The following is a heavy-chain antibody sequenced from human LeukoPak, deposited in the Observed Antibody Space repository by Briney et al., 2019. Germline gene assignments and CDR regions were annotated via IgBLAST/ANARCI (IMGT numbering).Heavy chain of an antibody. D-gene: IGHD4-23*01. CDR3: ARGYGGNSFGYFDY. J-gene: IGHJ4*02. CDR2: ISYDGSDK. V-gene: IGHV3-30-3*01. CDR1: GFTFSSYA. Sequence: GGSLRLSCAASGFTFSSYAMHWVRQAPGKGLEWVTLISYDGSDKYYADSVKGRFTISRDNSKNTLYLQMNSLRAEDTAVYYCARGYGGNSFGYFDYWGQGTLVTVSS.